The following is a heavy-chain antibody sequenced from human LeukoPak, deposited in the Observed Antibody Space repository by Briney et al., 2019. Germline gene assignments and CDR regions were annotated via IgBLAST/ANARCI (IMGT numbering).Heavy chain of an antibody. CDR1: GDSVSSNTAA. D-gene: IGHD1-26*01. CDR2: TYYRSNWDS. J-gene: IGHJ4*02. V-gene: IGHV6-1*01. Sequence: SQTLSLTCAVSGDSVSSNTAAWNWIRQSPSRGLEWLGRTYYRSNWDSDYAESVKSRITINPDTSKNQFSLHLNSVTPEDSGVYYCARDGGGTYSSTRRYYFDCWGQGTLVTVSS. CDR3: ARDGGGTYSSTRRYYFDC.